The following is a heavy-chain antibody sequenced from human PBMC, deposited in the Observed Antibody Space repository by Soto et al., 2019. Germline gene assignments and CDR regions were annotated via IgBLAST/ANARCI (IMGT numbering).Heavy chain of an antibody. V-gene: IGHV3-23*01. CDR1: GFIFRNSA. CDR3: AKSGPTNYFEH. CDR2: VSDGGRFS. Sequence: EVQLLESGGGLVQPGGSLRLSCAASGFIFRNSAMSWVRQAPGKGLEWVSTVSDGGRFSYLADSVKGRFSISRDDSRNMVFLQMSRLSAEDTAIYYCAKSGPTNYFEHWGQGSLVTVSS. D-gene: IGHD1-26*01. J-gene: IGHJ4*02.